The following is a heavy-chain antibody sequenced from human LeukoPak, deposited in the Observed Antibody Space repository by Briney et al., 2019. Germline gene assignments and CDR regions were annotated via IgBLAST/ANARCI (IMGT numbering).Heavy chain of an antibody. CDR3: ARGRYSSSWYFDY. V-gene: IGHV3-48*02. Sequence: GGSLRLSCAASGFTFSTYSMNWVRQAAGKGPEWVSYISVSLIYYAESVKGRFTISRDNAKNSLYLQMNSLRDEDTAVYYCARGRYSSSWYFDYWGQGTLVTVSS. CDR2: ISVSLI. D-gene: IGHD6-13*01. CDR1: GFTFSTYS. J-gene: IGHJ4*02.